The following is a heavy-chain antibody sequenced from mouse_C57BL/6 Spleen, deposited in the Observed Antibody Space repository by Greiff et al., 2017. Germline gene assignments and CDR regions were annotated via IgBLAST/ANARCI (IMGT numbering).Heavy chain of an antibody. J-gene: IGHJ2*01. V-gene: IGHV1-64*01. Sequence: VQLQQPGAELVKPGASVKLSCKASGYTFTSYWMHWVKQRPGQGLEWIGMIHPNSGSTNYNEKFKSKATLTVDKSSSTAYMQLSSLTSEDSAVYYCARSGYDYDGPSDYWGQGTTLTVSS. CDR1: GYTFTSYW. CDR3: ARSGYDYDGPSDY. D-gene: IGHD2-4*01. CDR2: IHPNSGST.